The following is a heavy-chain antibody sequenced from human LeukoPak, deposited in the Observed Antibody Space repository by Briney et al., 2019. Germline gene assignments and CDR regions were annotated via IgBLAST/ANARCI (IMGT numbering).Heavy chain of an antibody. Sequence: RGSLRLSCAASGFTFSSYGMHWVRQAPGKGLEWVAVISYDGSNKYYADSVKGRFTISRDNSKNTLYLQMNSLRAEDTAVYYCAKVLIAAPYYYYGMDVWGQGTTVTVSS. J-gene: IGHJ6*02. V-gene: IGHV3-30*18. CDR1: GFTFSSYG. CDR3: AKVLIAAPYYYYGMDV. D-gene: IGHD6-13*01. CDR2: ISYDGSNK.